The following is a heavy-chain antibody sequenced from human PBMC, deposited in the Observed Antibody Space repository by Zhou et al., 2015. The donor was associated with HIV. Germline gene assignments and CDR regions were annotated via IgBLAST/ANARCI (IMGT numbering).Heavy chain of an antibody. J-gene: IGHJ6*01. CDR3: AVGLYITMIVVGYYSYY. D-gene: IGHD3-22*01. V-gene: IGHV1-18*01. Sequence: QVQLVQSGAEVKKPGASVKVSCKASGYTFTSYGISWVRQAPGQGLEWMGWISAYNGNTNYAQKLQGRVTMTTDTSTSTAYMELRSLRSRRHGRSITCAVGLYITMIVVGYYSYY. CDR1: GYTFTSYG. CDR2: ISAYNGNT.